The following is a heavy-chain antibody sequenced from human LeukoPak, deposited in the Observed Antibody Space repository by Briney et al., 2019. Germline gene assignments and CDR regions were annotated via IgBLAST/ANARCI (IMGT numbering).Heavy chain of an antibody. D-gene: IGHD2-2*01. Sequence: SETLSLTCTVPGYSIRSGYYWGWIRQPPGKGLEWIGNIYHSGSTYYNPSLKSRVTISVDTSKNQFSLKLSSVTAADTAVYYCARDGTSSSCSSTSCYQDYWGQGTLVTVSS. CDR1: GYSIRSGYY. J-gene: IGHJ4*02. CDR2: IYHSGST. V-gene: IGHV4-38-2*02. CDR3: ARDGTSSSCSSTSCYQDY.